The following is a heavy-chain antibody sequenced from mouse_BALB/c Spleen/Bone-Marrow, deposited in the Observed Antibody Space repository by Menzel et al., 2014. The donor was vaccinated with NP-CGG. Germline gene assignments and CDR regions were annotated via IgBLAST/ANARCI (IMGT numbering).Heavy chain of an antibody. CDR2: IYPGDGDT. D-gene: IGHD1-2*01. CDR3: TRSGHHYYSFAF. V-gene: IGHV1-82*01. CDR1: GYAFSSSW. J-gene: IGHJ3*01. Sequence: LVESGPELVKPGASVKISCKASGYAFSSSWMNWVKQRPGQGLEWIGRIYPGDGDTNYNGKFKGKATLTADKSSSTAYMQLSSLTSVDSAVYFCTRSGHHYYSFAFWGQGTLVTVSA.